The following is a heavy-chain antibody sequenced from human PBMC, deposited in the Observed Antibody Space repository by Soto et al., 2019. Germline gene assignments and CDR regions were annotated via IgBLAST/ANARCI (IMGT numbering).Heavy chain of an antibody. CDR3: ARPIAGQAVFGFDH. V-gene: IGHV4-39*01. J-gene: IGHJ4*02. CDR1: GGSISSGRFY. Sequence: SETLSLTCSVSGGSISSGRFYWGWIRQPPGRGLEWIGSVPYTGNTYYNPSLKSRVTLSVDTSKSQFSLTLRSVTAADTAVYYCARPIAGQAVFGFDHWGQGTLVTVSS. CDR2: VPYTGNT. D-gene: IGHD3-10*02.